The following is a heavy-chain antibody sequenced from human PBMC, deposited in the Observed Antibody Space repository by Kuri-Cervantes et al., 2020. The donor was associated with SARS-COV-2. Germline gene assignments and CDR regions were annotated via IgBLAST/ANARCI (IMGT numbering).Heavy chain of an antibody. V-gene: IGHV3-9*01. Sequence: SLKISCAASGFTFDDYAMHWVRQAPGKGLEWVSGISWNSGSIGYADSVKGRFTISRDNAKNSLYLQMNSLRAEDTAVYYCASLYSSSSDPGDYWGQGTLVTVSS. CDR2: ISWNSGSI. D-gene: IGHD6-6*01. CDR3: ASLYSSSSDPGDY. CDR1: GFTFDDYA. J-gene: IGHJ4*02.